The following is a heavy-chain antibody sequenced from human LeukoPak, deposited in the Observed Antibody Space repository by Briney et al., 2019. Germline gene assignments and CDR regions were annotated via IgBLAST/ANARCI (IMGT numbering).Heavy chain of an antibody. D-gene: IGHD6-13*01. V-gene: IGHV3-23*01. Sequence: GGSLRHSCAASGFTFSSYSMTWVRQAPGKGLQWVSSIRATGDTTFYADSVKGRFTISRDNSKNTLYLQMNSLRAEDTAVYYCARGGYTTYFDYWGQGFLVTVSS. J-gene: IGHJ4*02. CDR3: ARGGYTTYFDY. CDR1: GFTFSSYS. CDR2: IRATGDTT.